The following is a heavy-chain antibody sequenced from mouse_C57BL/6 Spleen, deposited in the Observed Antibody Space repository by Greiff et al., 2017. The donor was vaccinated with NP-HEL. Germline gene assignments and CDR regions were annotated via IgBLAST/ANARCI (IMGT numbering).Heavy chain of an antibody. CDR2: INPYNGGT. CDR3: ARGGDYDPMDY. Sequence: EVQLQQSGPVLVKPGASVKMSCKASGYTFTDYYMNWVKQSHGKSLEWIGVINPYNGGTSYNQKFKGKATLTVDKSSSTAYMELNSLTSEDSAVYYCARGGDYDPMDYWGQGTSVTVSS. CDR1: GYTFTDYY. J-gene: IGHJ4*01. D-gene: IGHD2-4*01. V-gene: IGHV1-19*01.